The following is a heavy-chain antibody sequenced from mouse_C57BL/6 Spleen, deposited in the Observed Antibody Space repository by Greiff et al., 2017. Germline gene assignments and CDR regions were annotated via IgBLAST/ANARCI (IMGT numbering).Heavy chain of an antibody. CDR2: IDPENGDT. Sequence: EVQLQQSGAELVRPGASVKLSCTASGFNIKDDYMHWVKQRPEQGLEWIGWIDPENGDTEYASKFQGKATITADTSSNTAYLQLSSLTSEDTAVYYLLTGKGLFAYWGQGTLVTVSA. V-gene: IGHV14-4*01. CDR3: LTGKGLFAY. CDR1: GFNIKDDY. J-gene: IGHJ3*01. D-gene: IGHD4-1*01.